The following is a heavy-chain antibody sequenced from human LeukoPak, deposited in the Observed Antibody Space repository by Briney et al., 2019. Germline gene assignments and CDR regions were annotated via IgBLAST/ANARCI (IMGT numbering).Heavy chain of an antibody. J-gene: IGHJ4*02. CDR1: GFTFSSYE. CDR2: IRSSGSTI. CDR3: TRSGYRHPYHFDS. V-gene: IGHV3-48*03. Sequence: GGSLRLSCAASGFTFSSYEMIWVRQAPGKGLEWVSYIRSSGSTIYYADSVKGRFTISRDNAKNSLYLQMNSLRVEDTAIYYCTRSGYRHPYHFDSWGQGTLVTVSS. D-gene: IGHD3-22*01.